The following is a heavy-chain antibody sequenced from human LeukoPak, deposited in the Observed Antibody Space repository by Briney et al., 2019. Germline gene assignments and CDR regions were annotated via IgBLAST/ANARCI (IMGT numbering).Heavy chain of an antibody. CDR2: INSDGSST. V-gene: IGHV3-74*01. CDR1: GFTFSSYW. Sequence: GGSLRLSCAASGFTFSSYWMHWVRQAPGKGLVWVSRINSDGSSTSYADSVKGRSTISRDNAQNTLYLQMNSLRAEDTAVYYCARVNCSSTSCYHYYGMDVWGKGTTVTVSS. D-gene: IGHD2-2*01. CDR3: ARVNCSSTSCYHYYGMDV. J-gene: IGHJ6*04.